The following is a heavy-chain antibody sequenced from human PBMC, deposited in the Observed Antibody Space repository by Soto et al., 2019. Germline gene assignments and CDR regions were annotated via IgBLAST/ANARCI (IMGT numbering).Heavy chain of an antibody. Sequence: PSETLSLTCTVSGGSVSSGSYYWSWIRQPPGKGLEWIGYIYYSGSTNYNPSLKSRVTISVDTSKNQFSLKLSSVTAADTAVYYCAGWIQLWSSYFDYWGQGTLVTVSS. CDR1: GGSVSSGSYY. CDR2: IYYSGST. V-gene: IGHV4-61*01. D-gene: IGHD5-18*01. CDR3: AGWIQLWSSYFDY. J-gene: IGHJ4*02.